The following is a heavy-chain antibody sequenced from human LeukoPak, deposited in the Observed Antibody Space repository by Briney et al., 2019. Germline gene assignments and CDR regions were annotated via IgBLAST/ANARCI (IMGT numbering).Heavy chain of an antibody. J-gene: IGHJ4*02. D-gene: IGHD2-21*02. CDR2: ISYDGSNK. CDR3: AGEQSAYCGGDCSAGGY. V-gene: IGHV3-30-3*01. CDR1: GFTFSSYA. Sequence: GGSLRLSCAASGFTFSSYAMHWVRQAPGKGLEWVAVISYDGSNKYYADSVKGRFTISRDNSKNTLYLQMNSLRAEDTAVYYCAGEQSAYCGGDCSAGGYWGQGTLVTVSS.